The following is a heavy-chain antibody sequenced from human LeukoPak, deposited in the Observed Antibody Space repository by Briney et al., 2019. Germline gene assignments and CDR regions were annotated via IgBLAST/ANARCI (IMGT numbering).Heavy chain of an antibody. J-gene: IGHJ4*02. D-gene: IGHD1-26*01. CDR1: GFTFSSYA. V-gene: IGHV3-7*01. CDR2: IKQDGSEK. Sequence: GGSLRLSCAASGFTFSSYAMSWVRQAPGKGLEWVANIKQDGSEKYYVDSVKGRFTIARDNAKNSLYLQMNSLRAEDTAVYYCARDAGVVGASSFDYWGQGTLVTVSS. CDR3: ARDAGVVGASSFDY.